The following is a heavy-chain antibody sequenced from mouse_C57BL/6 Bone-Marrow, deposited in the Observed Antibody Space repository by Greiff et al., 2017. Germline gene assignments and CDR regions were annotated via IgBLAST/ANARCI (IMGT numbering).Heavy chain of an antibody. J-gene: IGHJ1*03. CDR3: ARYDGYYLWYFDV. V-gene: IGHV5-16*01. D-gene: IGHD2-3*01. CDR1: GFTFSDYY. CDR2: INYDGSST. Sequence: EVKLVESEGGLVQPGSSMKLSCTASGFTFSDYYMAWVRQVPEKGLEWVANINYDGSSTYYLDSLKSRFIISRDNAKNILYLQMSSLTSEDTATYYCARYDGYYLWYFDVWGTGTTVTVSS.